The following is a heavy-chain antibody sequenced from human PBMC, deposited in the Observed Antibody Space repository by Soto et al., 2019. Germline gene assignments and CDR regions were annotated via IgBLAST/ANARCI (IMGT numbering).Heavy chain of an antibody. V-gene: IGHV3-23*01. J-gene: IGHJ4*02. D-gene: IGHD1-1*01. Sequence: PGGSLRLSCEASGFTFNTFAMSWVRQAPGRGLEWVSRINKSGGSRYYADSVRGRFTVSRDNSKNTLFLQMSSLRDEDTAIYYCAKGAEMPTIPFDYWGQGALVTVSS. CDR3: AKGAEMPTIPFDY. CDR1: GFTFNTFA. CDR2: INKSGGSR.